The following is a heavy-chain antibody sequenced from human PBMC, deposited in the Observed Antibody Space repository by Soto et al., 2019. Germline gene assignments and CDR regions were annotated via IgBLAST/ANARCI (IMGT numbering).Heavy chain of an antibody. V-gene: IGHV3-49*04. Sequence: GGSLRLSCTASGFTFGDYAMSWVRQAPGKGLEWVGFIRSKAYGGTTEYAASVKGRFTISRDDSKSIAYLQMNSLKTEDTAVYYCTREVHYGFWSGPIPNYYYGMDVWGQGTTVTVSS. CDR2: IRSKAYGGTT. D-gene: IGHD3-3*01. CDR1: GFTFGDYA. CDR3: TREVHYGFWSGPIPNYYYGMDV. J-gene: IGHJ6*02.